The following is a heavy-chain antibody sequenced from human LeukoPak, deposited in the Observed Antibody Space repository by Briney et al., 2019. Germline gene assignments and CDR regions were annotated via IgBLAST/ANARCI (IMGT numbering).Heavy chain of an antibody. V-gene: IGHV1-69*04. CDR3: ARDRGGNAPFDY. CDR2: IIPILGIA. D-gene: IGHD2-15*01. J-gene: IGHJ4*02. CDR1: GGTFSSYA. Sequence: ASVKVSCKASGGTFSSYAISWVRQAPGQELEWMGRIIPILGIANYAQKFQGRVTITADKSTSTAYMELSSLRSEDTAVYYCARDRGGNAPFDYWGQGTLVTVSS.